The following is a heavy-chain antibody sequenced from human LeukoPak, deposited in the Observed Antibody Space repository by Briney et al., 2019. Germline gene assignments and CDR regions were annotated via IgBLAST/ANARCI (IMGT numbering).Heavy chain of an antibody. J-gene: IGHJ4*02. Sequence: PSETLSLTCAVSGFSISSGYFWAWIRQSTGKGLEWIGSIFHSGITYYNPSLKSRITISVDTSKNQFSLRLSSVTAADTAVYYCARRISTRRGETCRSTSCYFDYWGQGTLVTVSS. CDR2: IFHSGIT. D-gene: IGHD2-2*01. CDR3: ARRISTRRGETCRSTSCYFDY. CDR1: GFSISSGYF. V-gene: IGHV4-38-2*01.